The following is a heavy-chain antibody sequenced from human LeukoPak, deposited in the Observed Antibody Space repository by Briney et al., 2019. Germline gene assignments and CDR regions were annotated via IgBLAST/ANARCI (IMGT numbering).Heavy chain of an antibody. Sequence: PGGFLRLSCAASGFTFSSYGMHWVRQAPGKGLEWVAVIWYDGTNKFYADSVKGRFTISRDNSKNILYLQMNSQRAEDTAVYYCAKDLYSSSSVGTAWGQGSLVTVSS. J-gene: IGHJ5*02. V-gene: IGHV3-33*06. CDR1: GFTFSSYG. CDR2: IWYDGTNK. CDR3: AKDLYSSSSVGTA. D-gene: IGHD6-6*01.